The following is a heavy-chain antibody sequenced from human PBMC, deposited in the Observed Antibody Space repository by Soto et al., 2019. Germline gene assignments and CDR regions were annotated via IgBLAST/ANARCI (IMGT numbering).Heavy chain of an antibody. D-gene: IGHD5-18*01. CDR3: AKDRPRRTSGYFVDY. CDR2: VSASGLNT. V-gene: IGHV3-23*01. Sequence: EVQLLESGGKLVQPGGSQTLSCAASGFTFSTYAMAWVRQAPGKGLEWVSGVSASGLNTDYADPVKGRFYISRDNSKNTVSLHMNSLRAEDTALYYFAKDRPRRTSGYFVDYWGQGTPVTVSS. CDR1: GFTFSTYA. J-gene: IGHJ4*02.